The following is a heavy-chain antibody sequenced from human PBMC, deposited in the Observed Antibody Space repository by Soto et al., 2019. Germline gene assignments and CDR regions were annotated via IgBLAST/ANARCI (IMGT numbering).Heavy chain of an antibody. CDR3: ARLDIVVVPAARMRKWGKFRPSVPPDY. J-gene: IGHJ4*02. D-gene: IGHD2-2*01. CDR2: IYSGGST. CDR1: GFTVSSNY. Sequence: GGSLRLSCAASGFTVSSNYMSWVRQAPGKGLEWVSVIYSGGSTYYADSVKGRFTISRDNSKNTLYLQMNSLRAEDTAVYYCARLDIVVVPAARMRKWGKFRPSVPPDYCGQVTLVTVSA. V-gene: IGHV3-53*01.